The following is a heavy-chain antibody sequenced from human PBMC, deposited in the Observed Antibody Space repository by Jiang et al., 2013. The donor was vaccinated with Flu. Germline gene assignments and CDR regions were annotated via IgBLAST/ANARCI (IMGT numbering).Heavy chain of an antibody. D-gene: IGHD4-17*01. V-gene: IGHV3-23*01. Sequence: YYADSVKGRFTISRDNSKNTLYLQMNSLRAEDTAVYYCAKEADDYGDYRGVFDYWGQGTLVTVSS. CDR3: AKEADDYGDYRGVFDY. J-gene: IGHJ4*02.